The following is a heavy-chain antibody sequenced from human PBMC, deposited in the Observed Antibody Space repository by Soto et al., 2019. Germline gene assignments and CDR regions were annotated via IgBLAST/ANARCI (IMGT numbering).Heavy chain of an antibody. V-gene: IGHV4-31*02. CDR2: IYYSGAT. CDR3: ARDKDLEPTVWGY. Sequence: QVHLQESGPGLVRPSETLSLSCSVSGDSMATGGHYYNWIRHLPGKGLEWIGYIYYSGATYYSPSLRPRATISIDTSKNQFSLRLISVTAADTALYFCARDKDLEPTVWGYWGQGIQVTVSS. D-gene: IGHD7-27*01. CDR1: GDSMATGGHY. J-gene: IGHJ4*02.